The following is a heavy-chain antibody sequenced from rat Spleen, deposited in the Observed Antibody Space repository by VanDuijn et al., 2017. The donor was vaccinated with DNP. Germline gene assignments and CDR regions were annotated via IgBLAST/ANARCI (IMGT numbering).Heavy chain of an antibody. CDR2: ITNSGGST. V-gene: IGHV5S23*01. J-gene: IGHJ2*01. Sequence: EVQLVESGGGLVQPGRSLKLSCAASGFTFSNYGMAWVRQAPTKGLEWVASITNSGGSTYYRDSVKGRFTISRDNAKSTLYLQMDSLRSEDTATYYCLRWNSGHFDYWGQGVMVTVSS. CDR3: LRWNSGHFDY. D-gene: IGHD4-3*01. CDR1: GFTFSNYG.